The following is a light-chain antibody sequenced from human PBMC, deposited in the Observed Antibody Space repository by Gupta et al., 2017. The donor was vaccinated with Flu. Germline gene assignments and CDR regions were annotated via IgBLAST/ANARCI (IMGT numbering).Light chain of an antibody. J-gene: IGLJ2*01. V-gene: IGLV1-44*01. CDR3: AAWDDSLNAVL. CDR1: SSNIGINT. CDR2: ANN. Sequence: QSVLTQPPSASGTPGQRVIISCSGSSSNIGINTVNWYQQLPGTAPKLLIYANNQRPSGVPDRFSGSKSGTSASLAISGLQSEDEADYYCAAWDDSLNAVLFGGGTKLTVL.